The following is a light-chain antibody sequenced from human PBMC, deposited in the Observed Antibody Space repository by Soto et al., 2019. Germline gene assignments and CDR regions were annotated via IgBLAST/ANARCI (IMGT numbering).Light chain of an antibody. V-gene: IGLV2-14*01. CDR3: CSYTVSGTYV. CDR1: SGDVGGYNY. CDR2: AVS. Sequence: QSVLTQPAAVSGSPGRSITISCSGTSGDVGGYNYVSWYQQHPGKAPQLMIYAVSNRPSGVSNRFSGSKSGNTATLTISGLQAEDEADYYCCSYTVSGTYVFGTGTKVTVL. J-gene: IGLJ1*01.